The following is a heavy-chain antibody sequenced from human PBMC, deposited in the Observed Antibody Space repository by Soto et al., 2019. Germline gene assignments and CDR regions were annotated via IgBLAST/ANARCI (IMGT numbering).Heavy chain of an antibody. V-gene: IGHV1-46*01. J-gene: IGHJ4*02. CDR1: GYTFTSYY. Sequence: QVQLVQSGAEVKKPGASVKVSCKASGYTFTSYYMHWVRQAPGQGLEWMGIINPSGGSTSYAQKFQGRVTMTRDTSTSTVYMELSSLRSEDTAVYYCAGAAAGDEFDYWGQGTLVTVSS. CDR2: INPSGGST. D-gene: IGHD6-13*01. CDR3: AGAAAGDEFDY.